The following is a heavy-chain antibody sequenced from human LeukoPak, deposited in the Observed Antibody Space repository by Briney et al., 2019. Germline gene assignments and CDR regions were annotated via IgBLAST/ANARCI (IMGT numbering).Heavy chain of an antibody. CDR3: AKDLSSGWLGDYFDY. Sequence: GGSLRLSCAASGFTFSGYWMHWVRQAPGKGLVWVSRIKSDGSSTSYADSVKGRFTISRDNAKNTLYLQMNSLRAEDTAVYYCAKDLSSGWLGDYFDYWGQGTLVTVSS. V-gene: IGHV3-74*01. J-gene: IGHJ4*02. D-gene: IGHD6-19*01. CDR2: IKSDGSST. CDR1: GFTFSGYW.